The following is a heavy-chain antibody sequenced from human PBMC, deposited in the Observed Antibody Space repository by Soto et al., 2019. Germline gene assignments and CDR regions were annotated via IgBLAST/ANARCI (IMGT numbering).Heavy chain of an antibody. J-gene: IGHJ4*02. Sequence: EVQLVESGGGLVQPGGSLRLSCAASGFTVSSNSMTWVRQAPGKGLEWVSNIYSGGTTSYADSVKGRFTISSDNSKNTLFLQMNSLRDDDTAVYYCASGASGNYRWGQGNLVTVSS. V-gene: IGHV3-66*01. D-gene: IGHD3-10*01. CDR1: GFTVSSNS. CDR3: ASGASGNYR. CDR2: IYSGGTT.